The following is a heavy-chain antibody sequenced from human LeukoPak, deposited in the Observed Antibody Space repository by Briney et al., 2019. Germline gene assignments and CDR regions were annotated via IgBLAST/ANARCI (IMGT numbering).Heavy chain of an antibody. CDR3: ARFYGDYPFYYYYYYGMDV. D-gene: IGHD4-17*01. J-gene: IGHJ6*02. CDR2: IYYSGNT. Sequence: PSETLSLTCTVSGGSISSYYWSWIRQPPGKGLEWIGYIYYSGNTNYNPSLKSRVTISVDTSKNQFSLKLSSVTAADTAVYYCARFYGDYPFYYYYYYGMDVWGQGTTVTVSS. V-gene: IGHV4-59*01. CDR1: GGSISSYY.